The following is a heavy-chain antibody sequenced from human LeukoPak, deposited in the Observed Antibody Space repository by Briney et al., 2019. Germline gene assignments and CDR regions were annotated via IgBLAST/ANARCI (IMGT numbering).Heavy chain of an antibody. D-gene: IGHD3-10*01. V-gene: IGHV1-46*01. CDR1: GYTFTSYY. Sequence: ASVKVSCKASGYTFTSYYMHWVRQAPGQGLEWMGIINPSGGSTSYAQKFQGRVTMTRDTSTSTVYMELSSLRSEDTAVYYCARDFRDMVRGVIITFGLDYWGQGTLLTVSS. CDR2: INPSGGST. J-gene: IGHJ4*02. CDR3: ARDFRDMVRGVIITFGLDY.